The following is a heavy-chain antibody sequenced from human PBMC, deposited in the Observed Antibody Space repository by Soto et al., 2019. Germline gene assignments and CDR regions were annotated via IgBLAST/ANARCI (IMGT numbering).Heavy chain of an antibody. Sequence: GGSLRLSCAASGFTFSSYSMNWVRQAPGKGLEWVSSISSSSSYIYYADSVKGRFTISRDNAKNSLYLQMNSLRAEDTAVYYCARRPPVFYGDYDYWGQGTLVTVSS. J-gene: IGHJ4*02. V-gene: IGHV3-21*01. D-gene: IGHD4-17*01. CDR2: ISSSSSYI. CDR1: GFTFSSYS. CDR3: ARRPPVFYGDYDY.